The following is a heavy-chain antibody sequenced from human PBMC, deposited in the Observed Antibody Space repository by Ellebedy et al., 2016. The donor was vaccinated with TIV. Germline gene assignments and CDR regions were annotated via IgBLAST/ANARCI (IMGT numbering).Heavy chain of an antibody. V-gene: IGHV4-39*01. J-gene: IGHJ4*02. D-gene: IGHD3-10*01. CDR3: ASLKYGSGSYLGNY. Sequence: SETLSLXCTVSGGSISSSSYYWGWIRQPPGKGLEWIGSIYYSGSTYYNPSLKSRVTISVDTSKNQFSLKLSSVTAADTAVYYCASLKYGSGSYLGNYWGQGTLVTVSS. CDR2: IYYSGST. CDR1: GGSISSSSYY.